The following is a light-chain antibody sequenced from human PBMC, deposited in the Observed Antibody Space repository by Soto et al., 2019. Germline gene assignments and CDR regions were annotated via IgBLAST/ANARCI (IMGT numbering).Light chain of an antibody. J-gene: IGKJ1*01. CDR1: QTIRRS. Sequence: DIQMTQSPSSLSASVGDRVSITCRASQTIRRSLNWYQQKAGTAPKLLIFSASSLQSGVPSRFSPSGSGTEFTLTISSLQPEDFATYHCQQSYSTPWTFGQGTKVEV. CDR2: SAS. CDR3: QQSYSTPWT. V-gene: IGKV1-39*01.